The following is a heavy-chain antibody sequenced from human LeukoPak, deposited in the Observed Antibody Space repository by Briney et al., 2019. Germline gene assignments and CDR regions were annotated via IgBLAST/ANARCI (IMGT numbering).Heavy chain of an antibody. CDR2: INHSGST. D-gene: IGHD3-10*01. CDR3: ARRWPPRRITMVRGVRRAFDY. Sequence: SETLSLTCAVYGGSFSGYYWSWIRQPPGKGLEWIGEINHSGSTNYNPSLKSRVTISVDTSKNQFSLKLSSVTAADTAVYYCARRWPPRRITMVRGVRRAFDYWGQGTLVTVSS. CDR1: GGSFSGYY. J-gene: IGHJ4*02. V-gene: IGHV4-34*01.